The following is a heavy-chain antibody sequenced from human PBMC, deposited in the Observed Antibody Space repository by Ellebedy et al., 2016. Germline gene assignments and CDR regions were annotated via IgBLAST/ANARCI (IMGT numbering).Heavy chain of an antibody. V-gene: IGHV3-53*01. Sequence: GESLKISCAASGFTVSSNSMSWVRQAPGKGLEYISHIYSGGNTDYADSVKGRFTISRDNYRNILYLQMNSLRAEDTAVYYCARAGELGPYYYYGMDVWGQGTTVTVSS. CDR3: ARAGELGPYYYYGMDV. D-gene: IGHD7-27*01. J-gene: IGHJ6*02. CDR1: GFTVSSNS. CDR2: IYSGGNT.